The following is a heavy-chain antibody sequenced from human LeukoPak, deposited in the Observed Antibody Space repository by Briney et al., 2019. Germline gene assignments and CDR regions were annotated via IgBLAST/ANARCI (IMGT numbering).Heavy chain of an antibody. V-gene: IGHV1-8*01. CDR1: GYTFNSYD. Sequence: GASVKVSCKASGYTFNSYDINWVRQATGQGLEWMGWMNPNSGNTGYAQKFQGRVTMPKNNSITTVYMELSSLRSEDTAVYYCARALSWTTESYYYMDVWGKGTTVTVSS. J-gene: IGHJ6*03. D-gene: IGHD3/OR15-3a*01. CDR2: MNPNSGNT. CDR3: ARALSWTTESYYYMDV.